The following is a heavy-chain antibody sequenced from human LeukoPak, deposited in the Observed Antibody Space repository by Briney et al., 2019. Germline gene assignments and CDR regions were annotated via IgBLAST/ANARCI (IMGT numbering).Heavy chain of an antibody. CDR1: GGSVSSGSYY. J-gene: IGHJ4*02. D-gene: IGHD5-18*01. V-gene: IGHV4-61*01. Sequence: SETPSLTGTVSGGSVSSGSYYWSWIRQPPGKGLEWIGYIYYSGSTNYNPSLKSRVTISVDTSKNQFSLKLSSVTAADTAVYHCAREAMYSYGNNFDYWGQGTLVTVSS. CDR2: IYYSGST. CDR3: AREAMYSYGNNFDY.